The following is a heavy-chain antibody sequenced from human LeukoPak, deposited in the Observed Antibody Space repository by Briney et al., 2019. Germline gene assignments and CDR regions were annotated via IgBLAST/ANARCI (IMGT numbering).Heavy chain of an antibody. CDR1: GFSFSTYW. J-gene: IGHJ6*03. CDR2: INQDGSDK. D-gene: IGHD3-3*01. CDR3: AREHFGVAPHYYYYYYMDV. V-gene: IGHV3-7*03. Sequence: GGSLRLSCAASGFSFSTYWMSWVRQAPGKGLEWVANINQDGSDKNYLDSVKGRFTISRDNAQNSLYLQMNSLRAEDTAVYYCAREHFGVAPHYYYYYYMDVWGKGTTVTVSS.